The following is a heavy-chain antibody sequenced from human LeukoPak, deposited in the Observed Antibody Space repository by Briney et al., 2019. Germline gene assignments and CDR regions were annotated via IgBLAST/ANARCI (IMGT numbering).Heavy chain of an antibody. V-gene: IGHV3-21*01. J-gene: IGHJ3*02. CDR3: ARDTAIRPFDI. CDR1: GFTFSSYS. D-gene: IGHD5-18*01. CDR2: IDSSSSYI. Sequence: GGSLRLSCAASGFTFSSYSMNWVRQAPGQGLEWVSYIDSSSSYIYYADSVKGRFTISRDNSKNTLYLQMNSPRAEDTAVYYCARDTAIRPFDIWGQGTMVTVSS.